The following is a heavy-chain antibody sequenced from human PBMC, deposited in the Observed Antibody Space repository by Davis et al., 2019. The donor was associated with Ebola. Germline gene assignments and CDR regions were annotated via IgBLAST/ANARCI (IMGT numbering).Heavy chain of an antibody. CDR2: ISAYNGNT. D-gene: IGHD3-10*01. CDR3: ARAVTMVLPSGWFDP. V-gene: IGHV1-18*01. CDR1: RYTFTRYG. J-gene: IGHJ5*02. Sequence: ASVKVSCKASRYTFTRYGISWVRQAPGQGLAWMGWISAYNGNTNYAQNLQGRVTMTTDTSTSTAYMEVRSLRYDDTAVYYCARAVTMVLPSGWFDPWGQGTLVTVSS.